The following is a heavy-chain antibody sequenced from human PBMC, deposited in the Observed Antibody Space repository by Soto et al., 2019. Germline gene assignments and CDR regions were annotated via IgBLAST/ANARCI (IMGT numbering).Heavy chain of an antibody. D-gene: IGHD3-16*01. J-gene: IGHJ3*01. CDR3: TREASSWGFAFDL. V-gene: IGHV3-23*01. CDR1: GFTFSHYA. CDR2: IFGSGAPT. Sequence: EVQLLESGGGLVQPGGSLRLSCAASGFTFSHYAMSWVRQAPGKGLQWVSTIFGSGAPTHYADSVTGRFGISRDNSNNMSFLEMNSLKDKDTAVYYCTREASSWGFAFDLWGQGTRVAVSS.